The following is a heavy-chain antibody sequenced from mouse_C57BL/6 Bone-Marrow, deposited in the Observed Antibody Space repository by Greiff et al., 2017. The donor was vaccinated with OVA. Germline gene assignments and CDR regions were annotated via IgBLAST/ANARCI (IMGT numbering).Heavy chain of an antibody. D-gene: IGHD1-1*01. V-gene: IGHV1-69*01. J-gene: IGHJ1*03. Sequence: QVQLQQPGAELVMPGASVKLSCKASGYTFTSYWMHWVKQRPGQGLEWIGEIDPSESYTNYNQKFKGKSTLTVDKSSSTAYMQLSSLTSEDSAVYYCARRDYGSSYWYFDVWGTGTTVTVSS. CDR2: IDPSESYT. CDR1: GYTFTSYW. CDR3: ARRDYGSSYWYFDV.